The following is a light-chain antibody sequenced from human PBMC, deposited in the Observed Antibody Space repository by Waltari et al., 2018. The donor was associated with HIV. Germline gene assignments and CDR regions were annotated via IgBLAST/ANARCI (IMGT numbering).Light chain of an antibody. CDR3: QSYDSRLSGSV. Sequence: QSALTQPPSVSGAPGQRVTIPCTGTRANIGHGSALHWYQRLPGTAPKLLIYGNSYRPSGVPDRFSGSKSGTSASLAITGLQAEDEADYYCQSYDSRLSGSVFGGGTKLTVL. CDR1: RANIGHGSA. CDR2: GNS. V-gene: IGLV1-40*01. J-gene: IGLJ3*02.